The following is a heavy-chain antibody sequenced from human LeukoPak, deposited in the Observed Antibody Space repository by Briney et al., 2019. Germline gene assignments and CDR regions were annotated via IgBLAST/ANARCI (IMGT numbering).Heavy chain of an antibody. CDR3: ARDSGTTGEVKFDP. CDR1: GGSISNYY. J-gene: IGHJ5*02. D-gene: IGHD3-10*01. CDR2: IYSSGST. Sequence: SETLSLTCTVSGGSISNYYWSWIRQPPGKGLEWIGYIYSSGSTNYNPSLKSRVTMSVDTSKNQFSLKLRSVTAADTAVYYCARDSGTTGEVKFDPWGQGTLVTVSS. V-gene: IGHV4-59*12.